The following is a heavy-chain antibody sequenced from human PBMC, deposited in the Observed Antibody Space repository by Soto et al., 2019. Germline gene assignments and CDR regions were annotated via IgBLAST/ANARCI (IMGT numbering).Heavy chain of an antibody. CDR2: ISGSGVRT. CDR1: GFSFGSYA. Sequence: PGGSLRLSCAASGFSFGSYALSWVRQAPGKGLEWVSTISGSGVRTYYADSVKGRFAFSRDNSKNTLYLQMNSLSAEDTAVYYCAFPRGGGFSLPFDYWGQGTLVTVSS. D-gene: IGHD1-26*01. J-gene: IGHJ4*02. CDR3: AFPRGGGFSLPFDY. V-gene: IGHV3-23*01.